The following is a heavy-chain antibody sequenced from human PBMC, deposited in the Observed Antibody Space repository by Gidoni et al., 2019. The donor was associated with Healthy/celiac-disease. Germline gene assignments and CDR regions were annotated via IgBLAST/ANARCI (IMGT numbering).Heavy chain of an antibody. CDR2: ISSSSSYT. D-gene: IGHD2-2*01. CDR3: ARRYCSSTSCPGAFDI. CDR1: GFTFSIYS. V-gene: IGHV3-21*01. J-gene: IGHJ3*02. Sequence: EVQLVESGGGLVKPGGSLRLSCAASGFTFSIYSRNWGRQAPGKGLEWVSSISSSSSYTYYADSVKGRFTISRDNAKNSLYLQMNSLRAEDTAVYYCARRYCSSTSCPGAFDIWGQGTMVTVSS.